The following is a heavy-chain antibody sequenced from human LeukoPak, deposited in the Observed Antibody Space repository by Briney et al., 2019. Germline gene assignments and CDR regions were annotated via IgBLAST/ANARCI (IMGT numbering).Heavy chain of an antibody. CDR2: INTDGSTT. CDR3: ASSVFASGSL. J-gene: IGHJ1*01. Sequence: GGSLRLSCAASGFTFSTSWMHWVRQTPGKGLVWVSRINTDGSTTTYADSVKGRFTISRDNAENALYLETNSLRAEDTAVYYCASSVFASGSLWGQGTLVTVSS. D-gene: IGHD3-10*01. V-gene: IGHV3-74*01. CDR1: GFTFSTSW.